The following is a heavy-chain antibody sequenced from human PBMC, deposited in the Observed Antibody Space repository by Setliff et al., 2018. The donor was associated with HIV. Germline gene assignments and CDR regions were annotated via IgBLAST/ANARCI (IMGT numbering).Heavy chain of an antibody. Sequence: GGSLRLSCAASGFTFSSYAMHWVRQAPGKGLEWVGHIRSKANGGTTEYAAPVKGRFTISRDDSRDTVYLDMNSLKTEDTAMYYCTTGTRLVDWGQGALVTVSS. D-gene: IGHD2-21*01. V-gene: IGHV3-15*01. CDR3: TTGTRLVD. CDR1: GFTFSSYA. J-gene: IGHJ4*02. CDR2: IRSKANGGTT.